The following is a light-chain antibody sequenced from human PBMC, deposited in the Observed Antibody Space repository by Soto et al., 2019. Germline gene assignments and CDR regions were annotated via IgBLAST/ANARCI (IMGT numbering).Light chain of an antibody. CDR3: QQYFSPPWT. CDR2: WAS. Sequence: DIVMTQSPDSLAVSPGERATISCRSSRSVFYSSDNKNYLVWYRQKPGQPPKLLISWASTRESGVPDRFSGSGSGTDFTLTISSLQAEDVAVYYCQQYFSPPWTFGQGTKVEIK. J-gene: IGKJ1*01. V-gene: IGKV4-1*01. CDR1: RSVFYSSDNKNY.